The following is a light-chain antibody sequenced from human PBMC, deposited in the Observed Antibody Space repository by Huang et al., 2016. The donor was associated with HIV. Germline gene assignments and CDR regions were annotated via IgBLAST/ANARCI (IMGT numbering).Light chain of an antibody. CDR1: QTISTY. J-gene: IGKJ1*01. Sequence: DIQMTQSPSSLSASVGDRVTITCRASQTISTYLNWYQQKPGKAPKLLIYAASNLQSGVPPRFSGSGAWTDFTLTISSLQPEDFATYHCQQSYTTPRTFGQGTKVEIK. V-gene: IGKV1-39*01. CDR2: AAS. CDR3: QQSYTTPRT.